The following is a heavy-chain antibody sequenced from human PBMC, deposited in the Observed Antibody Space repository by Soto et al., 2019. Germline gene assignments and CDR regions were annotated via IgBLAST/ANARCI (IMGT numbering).Heavy chain of an antibody. J-gene: IGHJ6*03. CDR2: IRSNGVGK. CDR3: ARRARPDFYYMDV. Sequence: EVQLAESGGGLAQPGGSLRLSCAASGFTLSGYAMDWVRQDPGKGLEYVSGIRSNGVGKYYANSVQGRFTISRDNFKNTVYLQMGSLRPEDMAVYYCARRARPDFYYMDVWVKGTTVTVSS. V-gene: IGHV3-64*01. D-gene: IGHD6-6*01. CDR1: GFTLSGYA.